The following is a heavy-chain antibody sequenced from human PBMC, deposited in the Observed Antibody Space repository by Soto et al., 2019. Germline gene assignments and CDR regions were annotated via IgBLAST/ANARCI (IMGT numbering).Heavy chain of an antibody. V-gene: IGHV4-59*08. J-gene: IGHJ6*02. CDR2: IYYSGST. Sequence: PSETLSLTCTVSGGSISSYYWSWIRQPPGKGLEWIGYIYYSGSTNYNPSLKSRVTISVDTSKNQFSLKLSSVTAADTAVYYCASSGHLAVAEDYYGMDVWGQGTTVTVSS. D-gene: IGHD6-19*01. CDR1: GGSISSYY. CDR3: ASSGHLAVAEDYYGMDV.